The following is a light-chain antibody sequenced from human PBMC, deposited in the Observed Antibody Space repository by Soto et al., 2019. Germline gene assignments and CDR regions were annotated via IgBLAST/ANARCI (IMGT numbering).Light chain of an antibody. CDR2: DAS. V-gene: IGKV1-39*01. CDR3: KQSYSSRT. CDR1: QSIGYY. Sequence: DLQMTQSPSSLSPSFGDSLTIACRASQSIGYYLNWYQQKPGKAPQLLIYDASNLQSGVQSRFSGSGSGTDFTLTITSLQPEDFATYYCKQSYSSRTCGQGTKVDIK. J-gene: IGKJ1*01.